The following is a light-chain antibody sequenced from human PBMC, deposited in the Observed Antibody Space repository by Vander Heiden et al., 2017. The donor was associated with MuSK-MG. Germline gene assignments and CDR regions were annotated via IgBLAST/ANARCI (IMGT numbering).Light chain of an antibody. CDR2: AAS. Sequence: ANRMTQSPSSFSASTGDRVTITCRASQGISSYLAWYQQKPGKAPKLLIYAASTLQSGVPSRCSSSGSGTDFTLTISCLQSEDFATYYCQQDYSYPYTFGQGTKLEIK. J-gene: IGKJ2*01. CDR3: QQDYSYPYT. CDR1: QGISSY. V-gene: IGKV1-8*01.